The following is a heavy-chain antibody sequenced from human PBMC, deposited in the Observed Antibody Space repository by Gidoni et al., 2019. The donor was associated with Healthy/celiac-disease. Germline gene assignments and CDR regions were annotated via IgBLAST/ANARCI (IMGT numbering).Heavy chain of an antibody. CDR1: GSTFDVYT. CDR3: AKSSYDFWSGYSPIDY. Sequence: EVQLVESGGGVVQPGGPLRLACAASGSTFDVYTMHWVRQAPGKGLEWVSLISWDGGSTYYADSVKGRFTISRDNSKNSLYLQMNSLRTEDTALYYCAKSSYDFWSGYSPIDYWGQGTLVTVSS. D-gene: IGHD3-3*01. J-gene: IGHJ4*02. CDR2: ISWDGGST. V-gene: IGHV3-43*01.